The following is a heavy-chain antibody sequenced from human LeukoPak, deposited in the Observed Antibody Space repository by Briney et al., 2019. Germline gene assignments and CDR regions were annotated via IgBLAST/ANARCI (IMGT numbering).Heavy chain of an antibody. V-gene: IGHV3-21*01. CDR1: GFTFSSYS. CDR2: ISSSSSYI. CDR3: ARDRNTDFWSGYYTNYCDY. J-gene: IGHJ4*02. D-gene: IGHD3-3*01. Sequence: GGSLRLSCAASGFTFSSYSMNWVRQAPGKGLEWVSSISSSSSYIYYADSVKGRFTISRDNAKNSLYLQMNSLRAEDTAVYYCARDRNTDFWSGYYTNYCDYWGQGTLVTVSS.